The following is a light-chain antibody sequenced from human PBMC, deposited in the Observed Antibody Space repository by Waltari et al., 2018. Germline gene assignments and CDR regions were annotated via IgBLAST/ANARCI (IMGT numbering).Light chain of an antibody. CDR2: KDT. Sequence: SYELTQPPSVSVFPGQTARITCSGDALPNQYVYWYQQRPGQAPLLVTYKDTERPSGIPERFSGSTSGTTGTLTITGVQAEDEADYYCQSTDSSSTFYVFGPGTKVTVL. CDR3: QSTDSSSTFYV. J-gene: IGLJ1*01. CDR1: ALPNQY. V-gene: IGLV3-25*03.